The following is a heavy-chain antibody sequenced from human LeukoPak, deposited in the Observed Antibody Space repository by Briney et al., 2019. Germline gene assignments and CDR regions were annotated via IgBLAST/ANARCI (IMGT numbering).Heavy chain of an antibody. CDR3: ARFSGHSSGWPFDY. CDR1: GDSFSSGSYY. J-gene: IGHJ4*02. V-gene: IGHV4-61*01. CDR2: IYYSGGI. Sequence: SETLSLTCTVSGDSFSSGSYYWNWLRQPPGKGLEWLGYIYYSGGINYNPSLKSRVTISVDTSKNQFSLKLTSVTAADTAVYYCARFSGHSSGWPFDYWGQGTLVTVSS. D-gene: IGHD6-19*01.